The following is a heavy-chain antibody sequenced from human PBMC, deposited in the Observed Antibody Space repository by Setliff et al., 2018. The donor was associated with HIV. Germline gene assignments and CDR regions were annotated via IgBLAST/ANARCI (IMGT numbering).Heavy chain of an antibody. CDR2: TKNKDDSFTT. Sequence: PGGSLRLSCVVSGFNFEDYAMHWVRQAPGKGLEWVGRTKNKDDSFTTEYAASVKGRFTISRDDSKNSLSLHMNSLKTEDTAVYYCAVWIREVISWGRGTLVTVSS. CDR1: GFNFEDYA. J-gene: IGHJ5*02. CDR3: AVWIREVIS. D-gene: IGHD3-10*01. V-gene: IGHV3-72*01.